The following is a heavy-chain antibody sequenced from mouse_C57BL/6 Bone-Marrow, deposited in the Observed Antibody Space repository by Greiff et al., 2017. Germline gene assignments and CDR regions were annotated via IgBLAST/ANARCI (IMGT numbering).Heavy chain of an antibody. V-gene: IGHV14-4*01. CDR2: IDPENGDT. CDR3: TYNLSWFAY. CDR1: GFNIKDDY. J-gene: IGHJ3*01. Sequence: VQLQQSGAELVRPGASVKLSCTASGFNIKDDYMHWVKQRPEQGLEWIGWIDPENGDTEYASKFQGKATITADTSSNTAYLQLSSLTSEDTAVYYCTYNLSWFAYWGQGTLVTVSA. D-gene: IGHD1-3*01.